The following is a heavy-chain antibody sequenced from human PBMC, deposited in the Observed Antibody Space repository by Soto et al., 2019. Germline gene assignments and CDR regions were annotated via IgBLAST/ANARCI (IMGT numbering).Heavy chain of an antibody. V-gene: IGHV2-26*01. Sequence: QVTLKAPGPVLVKPTETLTLTCTVSGFSLSNARMGVSWISQPPGTALERLAHIFSKDGKSYSTSLKSRLTMSKDTSKRQGVLTMTNMDTVDTATYYCARIPISSGWYVEHDDYWGHGTLVTVSS. CDR1: GFSLSNARMG. CDR2: IFSKDGK. J-gene: IGHJ4*01. D-gene: IGHD6-19*01. CDR3: ARIPISSGWYVEHDDY.